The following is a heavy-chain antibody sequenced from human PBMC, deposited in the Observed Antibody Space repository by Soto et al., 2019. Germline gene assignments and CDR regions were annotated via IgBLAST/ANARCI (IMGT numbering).Heavy chain of an antibody. J-gene: IGHJ3*02. D-gene: IGHD6-19*01. CDR1: GFTFSSYS. CDR2: ISSSSSTL. CDR3: ARVNSEEIRVVGKLLPDAFDI. V-gene: IGHV3-48*04. Sequence: GGSLRLSCAASGFTFSSYSMNWVRQAPGKGLEWVSYISSSSSTLYYAESVKGRFIICRDNAKNSLYLQMNSMRVEDTDVYYCARVNSEEIRVVGKLLPDAFDIWGQGTMVTVSS.